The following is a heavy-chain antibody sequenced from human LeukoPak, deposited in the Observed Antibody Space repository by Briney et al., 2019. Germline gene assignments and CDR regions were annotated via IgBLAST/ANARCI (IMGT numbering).Heavy chain of an antibody. Sequence: PVGSLRLSCVASGFTFSSYEMNWVRQAPGKGLEWVSYISTSGTTIHYADSVKGRFTISRDDAKNSLYLQMNSLRAEDTAVYYCARRPYTRSDAPNAFDIWGQGTMVTVSS. CDR1: GFTFSSYE. D-gene: IGHD1-26*01. CDR3: ARRPYTRSDAPNAFDI. J-gene: IGHJ3*02. CDR2: ISTSGTTI. V-gene: IGHV3-48*03.